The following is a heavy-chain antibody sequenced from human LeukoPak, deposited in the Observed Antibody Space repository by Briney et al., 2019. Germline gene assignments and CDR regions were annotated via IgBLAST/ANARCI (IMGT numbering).Heavy chain of an antibody. J-gene: IGHJ6*02. V-gene: IGHV1-18*01. Sequence: ASVKVSCKASGYTFTGYGISWVRQAPGQGLEWMGWISAYNGNTNYAQKLQGRVTMTTDTSTSTAYMELRSLRSDDTAVYYCARVKAGPFYYYYYYGMDVWGQGTTVTVSS. CDR3: ARVKAGPFYYYYYYGMDV. CDR2: ISAYNGNT. D-gene: IGHD6-13*01. CDR1: GYTFTGYG.